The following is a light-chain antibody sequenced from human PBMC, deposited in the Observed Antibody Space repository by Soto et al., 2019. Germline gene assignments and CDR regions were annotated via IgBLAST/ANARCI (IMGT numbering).Light chain of an antibody. CDR3: QVWDISIDQYL. CDR2: DDS. CDR1: NIASKS. Sequence: SYELTQPPSVSVAPGQTARITCGGNNIASKSVHWYQQRPGQAPVLVLYDDSNRPSGIPERFSGSNSGSTATLTISSVEAGDEADCFCQVWDISIDQYLFGTGTKVTVL. V-gene: IGLV3-21*02. J-gene: IGLJ1*01.